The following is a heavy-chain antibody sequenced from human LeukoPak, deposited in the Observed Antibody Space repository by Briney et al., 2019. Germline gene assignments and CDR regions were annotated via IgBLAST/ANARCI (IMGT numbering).Heavy chain of an antibody. CDR3: ARVSTIFLSLEGTNLQKWFDP. D-gene: IGHD3-9*01. CDR2: VSAYKGNT. J-gene: IGHJ5*02. V-gene: IGHV1-18*01. Sequence: ASVKVSCKASGYTFTHFGIPWVRQAPGQGLEWMGWVSAYKGNTNYAQKLQGRDTMTIDTSTTTAYMDLRSLRFHDTAVYDCARVSTIFLSLEGTNLQKWFDPWGQGTRVIVSS. CDR1: GYTFTHFG.